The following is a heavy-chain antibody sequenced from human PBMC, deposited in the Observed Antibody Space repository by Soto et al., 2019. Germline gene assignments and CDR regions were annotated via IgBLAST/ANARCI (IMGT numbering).Heavy chain of an antibody. J-gene: IGHJ4*02. CDR3: AKARSQVRYFDWPIDY. V-gene: IGHV3-23*01. Sequence: EVQLLESGGGLVQPGGSLRLSCVVSGFTFSSHAMSWVRQAPGKGLEWVSTISGRGGSTYYADSVKGRFTISRDNSKNPLYLQMINLRAEDTAVYYCAKARSQVRYFDWPIDYWGQGTLVTVSS. D-gene: IGHD3-9*01. CDR2: ISGRGGST. CDR1: GFTFSSHA.